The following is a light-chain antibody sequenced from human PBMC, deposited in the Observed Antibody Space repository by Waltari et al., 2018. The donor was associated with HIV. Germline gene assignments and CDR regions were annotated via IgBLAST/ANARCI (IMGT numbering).Light chain of an antibody. Sequence: QMSQSPTSMSPSIGDNVTMICRASQVIHRDLAWYQQKPGKSPKLVIHHASTLQSGVSPRFSASGSGAAFALAISNHQFEDFATYYCQQANSFPHTFGQGTKL. CDR1: QVIHRD. J-gene: IGKJ2*01. V-gene: IGKV1-12*01. CDR3: QQANSFPHT. CDR2: HAS.